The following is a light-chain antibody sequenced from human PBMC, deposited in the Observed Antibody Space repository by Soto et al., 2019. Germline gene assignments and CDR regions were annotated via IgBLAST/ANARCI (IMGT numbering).Light chain of an antibody. J-gene: IGLJ1*01. V-gene: IGLV2-14*01. CDR3: SSYTISSKV. CDR2: DVS. CDR1: SSDVGGYNY. Sequence: QSVLTQPASVSGSPGQSITISCTGTSSDVGGYNYVSWYQQHPGKAPKLMIYDVSNRPSGVSNRFSGSKSGNTASLTISGLQAEDEADYYCSSYTISSKVFGTGNTVTV.